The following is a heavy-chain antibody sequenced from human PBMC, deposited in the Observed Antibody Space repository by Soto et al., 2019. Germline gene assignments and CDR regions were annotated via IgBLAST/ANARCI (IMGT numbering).Heavy chain of an antibody. CDR2: IYYSGST. D-gene: IGHD1-1*01. J-gene: IGHJ4*02. V-gene: IGHV4-31*03. CDR1: GGSISSGGYY. Sequence: QVQLQESGPGLVKPSQTLSLTCTVSGGSISSGGYYWSWIRQHPGKGLEWIGYIYYSGSTYYNPSLKSRVTRSVDTSKNQFSLKLSSVTAADTAVHYCAGRRDGYNYYFDYWGQGTLVTVSS. CDR3: AGRRDGYNYYFDY.